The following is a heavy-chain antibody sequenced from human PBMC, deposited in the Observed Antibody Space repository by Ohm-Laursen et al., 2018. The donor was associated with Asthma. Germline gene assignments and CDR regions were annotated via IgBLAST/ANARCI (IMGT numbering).Heavy chain of an antibody. CDR1: GGYNYIHW. J-gene: IGHJ4*02. D-gene: IGHD6-19*01. V-gene: IGHV4-4*03. Sequence: PVTLSLTCALSGGYNYIHWWSWARQPPGKGWEWIAEITYSGAASFNPSLTSRVTISLNKTKTHFPLELTSATAADTAVYYCARSIGWYSLDLWGQGTLVTVSS. CDR2: ITYSGAA. CDR3: ARSIGWYSLDL.